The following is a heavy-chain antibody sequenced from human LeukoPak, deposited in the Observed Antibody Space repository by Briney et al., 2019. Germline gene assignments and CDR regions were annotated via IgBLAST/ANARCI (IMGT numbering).Heavy chain of an antibody. J-gene: IGHJ4*02. Sequence: EGSLRLSCAASGFTFSGSAMHWVRQASGKGLEWVGRIRSKANSYATAYAASVKGRFTISRDDSKNTAYLQMNSLKTEDTAVYYCTRLWGEGDYWGQGTLVTVSS. CDR2: IRSKANSYAT. V-gene: IGHV3-73*01. CDR1: GFTFSGSA. CDR3: TRLWGEGDY. D-gene: IGHD1-26*01.